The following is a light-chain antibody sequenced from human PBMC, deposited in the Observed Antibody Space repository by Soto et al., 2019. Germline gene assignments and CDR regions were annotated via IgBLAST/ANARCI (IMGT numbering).Light chain of an antibody. CDR2: EVS. CDR3: SSYTTSSHTSSSALDV. V-gene: IGLV2-14*01. CDR1: SSDVGGYNY. Sequence: QSALTQPASVSGSPGQSITISCTGTSSDVGGYNYVSWFQQHPGKAPKVMIYEVSNRPSGVSNRFSGSKSGNTASLTISGLQAEDEADYYCSSYTTSSHTSSSALDVFGTGTKLTVL. J-gene: IGLJ1*01.